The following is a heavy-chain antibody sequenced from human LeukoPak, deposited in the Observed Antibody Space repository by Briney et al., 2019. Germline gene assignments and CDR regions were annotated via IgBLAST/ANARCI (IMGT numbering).Heavy chain of an antibody. J-gene: IGHJ4*02. V-gene: IGHV1-46*01. Sequence: ASVKVSCKASGYTFTSYYMHWVRQAPGQGLEWMGIINPSGGSTSYAQKFQGRVTMTRDTSTSTVYMELSSLRSEDTAVYYCARAPYYYDSSGYRKPFDYWGQGTLVTVSS. D-gene: IGHD3-22*01. CDR3: ARAPYYYDSSGYRKPFDY. CDR2: INPSGGST. CDR1: GYTFTSYY.